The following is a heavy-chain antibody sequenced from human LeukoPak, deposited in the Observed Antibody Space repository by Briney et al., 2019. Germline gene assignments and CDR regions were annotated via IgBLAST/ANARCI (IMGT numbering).Heavy chain of an antibody. CDR3: ARGLSITMVRGNWFDP. J-gene: IGHJ5*02. CDR2: IYHSGST. V-gene: IGHV4-38-2*02. Sequence: SETLSLTCIVSGYSISSGYYWGWIRQPPGKGLEWIGSIYHSGSTCYNPSLKSRVTISVDTSKNQFSLKLSSVTAADTAVYYCARGLSITMVRGNWFDPWGQGTLVTVSS. CDR1: GYSISSGYY. D-gene: IGHD3-10*01.